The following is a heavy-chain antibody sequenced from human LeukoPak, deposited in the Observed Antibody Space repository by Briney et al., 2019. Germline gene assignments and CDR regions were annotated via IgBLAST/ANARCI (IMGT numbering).Heavy chain of an antibody. CDR2: IIPILGIA. Sequence: SVKVSCKASGGTFSSYAISWVRQAPGQGLEWMGRIIPILGIANYAQKFQGRVTITADKSTSTAYMELSSLRSEDTAVYYCARATPSQYYYGMDVWGQGTTVTVSS. J-gene: IGHJ6*02. CDR3: ARATPSQYYYGMDV. V-gene: IGHV1-69*04. CDR1: GGTFSSYA.